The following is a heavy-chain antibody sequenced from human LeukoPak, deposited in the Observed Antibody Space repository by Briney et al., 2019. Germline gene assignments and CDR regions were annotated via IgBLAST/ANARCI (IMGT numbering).Heavy chain of an antibody. CDR1: GCSFNRYW. V-gene: IGHV5-51*01. J-gene: IGHJ4*02. Sequence: GGALEISCKGSGCSFNRYWIGWVRQVPGKGVGGMGIIYPGDSDTRYSPSFQCQVTISADKSISTAYLQWSSLKASDTAMYYCARHAGPGYSSSSRDPSDYWGQGTLVTVSS. CDR3: ARHAGPGYSSSSRDPSDY. D-gene: IGHD6-6*01. CDR2: IYPGDSDT.